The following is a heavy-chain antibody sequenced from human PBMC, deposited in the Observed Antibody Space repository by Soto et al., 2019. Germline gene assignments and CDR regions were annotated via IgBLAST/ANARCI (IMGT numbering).Heavy chain of an antibody. CDR1: GGSLGGFH. D-gene: IGHD3-10*01. CDR3: ARGRTAALIETRLFRVLFDL. J-gene: IGHJ4*01. V-gene: IGHV4-34*01. CDR2: ISRSGST. Sequence: QVQLQQWGAGLLKPSETLSLTCAVSGGSLGGFHWSWIRQPPGKGLEWIGEISRSGSTNYGPSLKSRVPLSMDTSRNEVSLNLSFVTDADTAVYYCARGRTAALIETRLFRVLFDLWGHGNLVTVSS.